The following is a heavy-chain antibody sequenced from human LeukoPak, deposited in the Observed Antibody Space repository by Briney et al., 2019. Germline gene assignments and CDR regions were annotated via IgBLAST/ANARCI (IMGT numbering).Heavy chain of an antibody. CDR2: FDTEDGEA. CDR1: GYTLTELS. V-gene: IGHV1-24*01. D-gene: IGHD3-10*01. CDR3: ATGPRVRAVIINHSGSDYYYGMDV. J-gene: IGHJ6*02. Sequence: ASVNVSCKVSGYTLTELSMQWLRQAAGKGREGRGGFDTEDGEAVYAKRFKGRVNMTEDTSTDTAYMELTSLRSEDTAVYYCATGPRVRAVIINHSGSDYYYGMDVWGQGTTVTVSS.